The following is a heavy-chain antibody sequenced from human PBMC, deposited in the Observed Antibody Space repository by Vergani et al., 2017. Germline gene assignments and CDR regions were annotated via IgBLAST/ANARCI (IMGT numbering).Heavy chain of an antibody. CDR1: GFTFSNSA. Sequence: EVHLLESGGGLVQSGGSLRLSCAASGFTFSNSAVSWVRQAPGRGLAWVSSISGPGLSTYYADSVKGRFSISRDNSKNTVFLQMHSLRAEDTAIYYCARAYGRYDWFDYWGQGTLVTVSS. V-gene: IGHV3-23*01. CDR2: ISGPGLST. CDR3: ARAYGRYDWFDY. J-gene: IGHJ4*02. D-gene: IGHD1-20*01.